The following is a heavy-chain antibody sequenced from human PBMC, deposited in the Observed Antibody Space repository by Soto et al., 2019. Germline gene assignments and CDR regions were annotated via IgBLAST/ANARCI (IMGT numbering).Heavy chain of an antibody. CDR2: INHSGST. CDR3: ARGRSPSYYYYYMDV. V-gene: IGHV4-34*01. J-gene: IGHJ6*03. Sequence: SETLSLTCAVYGESFSGYYLSWIRQPPGKGLEWIGEINHSGSTNYNPSLKSRVTISVDTSKNQFSLKLSSVTAADTAVYYCARGRSPSYYYYYMDVWGKGTTVTVSS. CDR1: GESFSGYY.